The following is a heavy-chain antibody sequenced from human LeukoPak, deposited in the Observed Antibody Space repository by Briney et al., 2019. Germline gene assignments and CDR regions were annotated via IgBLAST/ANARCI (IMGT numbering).Heavy chain of an antibody. CDR1: GYTFTSYG. CDR3: ARSGGLVRGNWFDP. Sequence: GASVKVSCKASGYTFTSYGISWVRQAPGQGLEWMGGIIPIFGTANYAQKFQGRVTITADESTSTAYMELSSLRSEDTAVYYCARSGGLVRGNWFDPWGQGTLVTVSS. CDR2: IIPIFGTA. V-gene: IGHV1-69*13. D-gene: IGHD3-10*01. J-gene: IGHJ5*02.